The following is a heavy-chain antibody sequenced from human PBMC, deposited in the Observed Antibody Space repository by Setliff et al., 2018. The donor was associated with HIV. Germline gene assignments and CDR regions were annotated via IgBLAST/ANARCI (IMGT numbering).Heavy chain of an antibody. CDR1: GGSFSGYY. D-gene: IGHD2-2*01. Sequence: SETLSLTCAVYGGSFSGYYWSWIRQPPGKGLEWIGEITHRGITDYNPSLKSRVTISVDTSKNQFSLKLTSVTAADTAVYYCASRVPAARHFDYWGQGTLVTVSS. J-gene: IGHJ4*02. V-gene: IGHV4-34*01. CDR2: ITHRGIT. CDR3: ASRVPAARHFDY.